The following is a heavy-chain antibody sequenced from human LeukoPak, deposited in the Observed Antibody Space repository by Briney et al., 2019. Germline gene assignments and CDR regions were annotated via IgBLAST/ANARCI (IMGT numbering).Heavy chain of an antibody. CDR1: GGSISSYY. CDR3: AARNYYDSSGYNFDY. D-gene: IGHD3-22*01. CDR2: IYTSGST. Sequence: PSETLSLTCTVSGGSISSYYWSWIRQPAGKGLEWIGRIYTSGSTNYNPSLKSRVTMSVDTSKNQFSLKLSSVTAADTAVYYCAARNYYDSSGYNFDYWGQGTLVTVSS. V-gene: IGHV4-4*07. J-gene: IGHJ4*02.